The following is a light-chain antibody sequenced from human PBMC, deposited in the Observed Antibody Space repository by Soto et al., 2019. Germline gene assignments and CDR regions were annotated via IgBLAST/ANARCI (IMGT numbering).Light chain of an antibody. Sequence: EIVLTQSPGTLSLSPGERATLSCRASQSVTSSYLAWYQQKPGQAPTFLIYGASSRATGIPDRFSGSGSGTDFTLTISRLEPEDFAVYYCQQYGSSPFTFGPGTKVDIK. CDR2: GAS. J-gene: IGKJ3*01. CDR3: QQYGSSPFT. CDR1: QSVTSSY. V-gene: IGKV3-20*01.